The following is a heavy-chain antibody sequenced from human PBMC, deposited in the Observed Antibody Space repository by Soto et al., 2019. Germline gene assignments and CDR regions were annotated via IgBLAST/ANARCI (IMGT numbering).Heavy chain of an antibody. CDR3: AKSAPMDAGDKYYYDF. J-gene: IGHJ4*02. CDR2: IIPFFGTA. V-gene: IGHV1-69*13. D-gene: IGHD4-17*01. CDR1: AGTFSTFG. Sequence: SVKVSCKASAGTFSTFGISWVRQAPGQGLEWMGGIIPFFGTARYSQKFEDRITITADESTNTVYMDLRSLTSEDTAIYYCAKSAPMDAGDKYYYDFWGQGALVTVSS.